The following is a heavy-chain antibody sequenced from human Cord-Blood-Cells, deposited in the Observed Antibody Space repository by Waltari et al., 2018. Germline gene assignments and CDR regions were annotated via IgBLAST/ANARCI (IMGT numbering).Heavy chain of an antibody. CDR3: ARDNWGLGAFDI. Sequence: QVQLVESGGGVVQPGRSLRLSCSAPGFPFPSYAMRWVRQAPGKGLEWVAVISYDGSNKYYADSVKGRFTISRDNSKNTLYLQMNSLRAEDTAVYYCARDNWGLGAFDIWGQGTMVTVSS. CDR2: ISYDGSNK. D-gene: IGHD7-27*01. CDR1: GFPFPSYA. V-gene: IGHV3-30-3*01. J-gene: IGHJ3*02.